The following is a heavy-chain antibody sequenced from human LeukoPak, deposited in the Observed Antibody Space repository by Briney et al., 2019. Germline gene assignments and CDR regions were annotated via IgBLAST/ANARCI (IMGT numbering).Heavy chain of an antibody. V-gene: IGHV3-66*01. D-gene: IGHD1-26*01. CDR1: GFSVSYNY. CDR2: IYAGGDT. CDR3: ARISGTLCFDL. Sequence: GGSLGLSCAASGFSVSYNYMSWVRQAPARGLEWVSVIYAGGDTYYADSVKGRFTISRDNSKNTVYLQMHSLRADDTAVYYCARISGTLCFDLWGLGTLVTVSS. J-gene: IGHJ4*02.